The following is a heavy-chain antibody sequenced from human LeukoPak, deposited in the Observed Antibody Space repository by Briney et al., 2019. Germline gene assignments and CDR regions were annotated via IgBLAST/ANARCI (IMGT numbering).Heavy chain of an antibody. CDR2: ISSSSSYI. CDR1: GFTFSSYS. Sequence: GGSLRLSCAASGFTFSSYSMNWVRQAPGKGLEWVSSISSSSSYIYYADSVKGRFTISRDNAKNSLYLQMNSLRAEDTAVYYCASDSITIFGVVTTFDYWGQGTLVTVSS. V-gene: IGHV3-21*01. J-gene: IGHJ4*02. CDR3: ASDSITIFGVVTTFDY. D-gene: IGHD3-3*01.